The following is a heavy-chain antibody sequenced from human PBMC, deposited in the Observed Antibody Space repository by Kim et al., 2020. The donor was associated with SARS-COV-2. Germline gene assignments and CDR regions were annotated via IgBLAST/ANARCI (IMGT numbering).Heavy chain of an antibody. V-gene: IGHV3-7*01. CDR1: GFTFSTYW. CDR2: INPDGSKK. D-gene: IGHD2-15*01. Sequence: GGSLRLSCAASGFTFSTYWMTWVRQAPGKGLEWVAKINPDGSKKSYVDSVKGRFTFSRDNAKNSLSLQMSSLRAEDTAIYYCTRDTRWSFDSWGQGTLVTVSS. J-gene: IGHJ4*02. CDR3: TRDTRWSFDS.